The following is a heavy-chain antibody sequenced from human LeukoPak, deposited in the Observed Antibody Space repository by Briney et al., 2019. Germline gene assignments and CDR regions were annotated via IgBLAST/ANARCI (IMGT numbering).Heavy chain of an antibody. CDR1: GITVSSYY. CDR2: IYGGGST. Sequence: GGSLRLSCAVSGITVSSYYMSWVRQAPGKGLEWVSIIYGGGSTYYTHSLKGRFTTSIDSSKNTVYLKMNSLRAEDTAVYFCAKLTDFWGRGTLVTVPS. CDR3: AKLTDF. J-gene: IGHJ2*01. D-gene: IGHD3-9*01. V-gene: IGHV3-53*01.